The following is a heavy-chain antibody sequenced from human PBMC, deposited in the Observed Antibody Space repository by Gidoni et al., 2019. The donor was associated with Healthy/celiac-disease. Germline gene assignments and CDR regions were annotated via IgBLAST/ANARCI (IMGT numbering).Heavy chain of an antibody. J-gene: IGHJ5*02. V-gene: IGHV3-7*01. CDR2: IKQDGSEK. CDR1: GFTFSSYW. D-gene: IGHD3-22*01. CDR3: ARGTPGYYDSSGFLA. Sequence: EVQLVESGGPLVQPGGSLRLSCAASGFTFSSYWMSWVRQAPGKGLEWVANIKQDGSEKYYVDSVKGRFTISRDNAKNSLYLQMNSLRAEDTAVYYCARGTPGYYDSSGFLAWGQGTLVTVSS.